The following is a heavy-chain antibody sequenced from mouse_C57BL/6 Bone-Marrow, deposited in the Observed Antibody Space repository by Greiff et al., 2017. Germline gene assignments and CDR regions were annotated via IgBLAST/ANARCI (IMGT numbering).Heavy chain of an antibody. D-gene: IGHD1-1*01. CDR3: ARPDYGSSGFDY. J-gene: IGHJ2*01. CDR2: IDPSDSYT. CDR1: GYTFTSYW. V-gene: IGHV1-69*01. Sequence: QVQLKQPGAELVMPGASVKLSCKASGYTFTSYWMHWVKERPGQGLEWIGEIDPSDSYTNYNQKFKGKSTLTVDKSSSTAYMQLSSLTSEDSAVYYCARPDYGSSGFDYWGQGTTLTVSS.